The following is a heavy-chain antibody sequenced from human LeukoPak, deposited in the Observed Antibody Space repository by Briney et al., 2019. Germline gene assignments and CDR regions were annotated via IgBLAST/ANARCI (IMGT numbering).Heavy chain of an antibody. CDR3: ARQDCSSTSCYAVGY. D-gene: IGHD2-2*01. J-gene: IGHJ4*02. CDR1: GGSISSSSYY. Sequence: SETLSLTCTVSGGSISSSSYYWGWIRQPPGKGLEWIGSIYYSGSTHYNPSLKSRVTISVDTSKNQFSLKLSSVTAADTAVYYCARQDCSSTSCYAVGYWGQGTLVTVSS. CDR2: IYYSGST. V-gene: IGHV4-39*01.